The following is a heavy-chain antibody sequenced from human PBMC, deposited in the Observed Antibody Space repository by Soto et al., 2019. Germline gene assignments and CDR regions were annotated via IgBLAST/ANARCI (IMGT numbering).Heavy chain of an antibody. CDR1: GFTFSSYD. V-gene: IGHV3-21*01. J-gene: IGHJ3*02. Sequence: PGGSLRLSCAASGFTFSSYDMHWVRQAPGKGLEWVSSISSSSSYIYYADSVKGRFTISRDNAKNSLYLQMNSLRAEDTAVYYCARDGGVAAAGTGDAFDIWGQGTMVTVS. CDR2: ISSSSSYI. D-gene: IGHD6-13*01. CDR3: ARDGGVAAAGTGDAFDI.